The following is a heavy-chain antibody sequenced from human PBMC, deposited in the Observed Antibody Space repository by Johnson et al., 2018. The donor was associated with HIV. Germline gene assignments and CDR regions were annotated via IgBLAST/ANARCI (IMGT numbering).Heavy chain of an antibody. CDR2: ISYNGSNK. V-gene: IGHV3-30*03. CDR1: GFTFSSYG. Sequence: QEQLVESGGGVVQPGRSLRLSCAASGFTFSSYGMHWVRQAPGKGLEWVAVISYNGSNKYYADSVKGRFTISRDNAKNSLYLQMNSLRAEDTAVYYCARAPGAGDAFDIRGQGTMVTFSS. J-gene: IGHJ3*02. D-gene: IGHD7-27*01. CDR3: ARAPGAGDAFDI.